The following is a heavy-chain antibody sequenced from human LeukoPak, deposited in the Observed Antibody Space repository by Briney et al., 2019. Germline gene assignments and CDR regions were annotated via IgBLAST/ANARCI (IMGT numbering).Heavy chain of an antibody. Sequence: ASVKVSCKASGYTFTSYYMHWVRQAPGQGLEWMGIINPSGGGTSYAQKFQGRVTMTRDTSTSTVYMELSSLRSEDTAVYYCARSRYFDWMDPDYWGQGTLVTVSP. D-gene: IGHD3-9*01. V-gene: IGHV1-46*01. CDR1: GYTFTSYY. CDR2: INPSGGGT. CDR3: ARSRYFDWMDPDY. J-gene: IGHJ4*02.